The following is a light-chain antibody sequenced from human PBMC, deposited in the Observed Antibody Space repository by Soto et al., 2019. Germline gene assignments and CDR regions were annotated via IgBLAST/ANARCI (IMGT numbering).Light chain of an antibody. Sequence: MTQSPSSVSASVGDRVAITCRASQGIGDTLAWYQHKPGQTPRLLIYDTSTRATGVPARFSGSRSGPEFTLTINSLQSEDFAIYYCQPYNNWPLTFGGGTKVDI. CDR2: DTS. CDR3: QPYNNWPLT. V-gene: IGKV3-15*01. J-gene: IGKJ4*01. CDR1: QGIGDT.